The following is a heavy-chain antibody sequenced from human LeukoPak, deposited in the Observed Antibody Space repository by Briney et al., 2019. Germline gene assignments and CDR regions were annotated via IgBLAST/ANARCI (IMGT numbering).Heavy chain of an antibody. Sequence: GGSLRLSCAASGFTFSSYAMHWVRQAPGKGLEWVAVISYDGSNKYYADSVKGRSTISRDNSKNTLYLQMNSLRAEDTAVYYCARSVEMATIEDYWGQGTLVTVSS. V-gene: IGHV3-30-3*01. D-gene: IGHD5-12*01. CDR1: GFTFSSYA. J-gene: IGHJ4*02. CDR3: ARSVEMATIEDY. CDR2: ISYDGSNK.